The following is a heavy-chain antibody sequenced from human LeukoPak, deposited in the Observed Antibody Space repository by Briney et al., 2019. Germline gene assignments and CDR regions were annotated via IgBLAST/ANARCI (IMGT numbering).Heavy chain of an antibody. J-gene: IGHJ4*02. V-gene: IGHV3-66*01. Sequence: PGGSLRLSCAASGFTVSSNYMSWVRQAPGKGLEWVSVIYSGGSTYYADSVKGRFTISRDNSKNTLYLQMNSLRAEDTAVYYCARGGFTYYYDSKGTDYWGQGTLVTVSS. CDR1: GFTVSSNY. CDR2: IYSGGST. CDR3: ARGGFTYYYDSKGTDY. D-gene: IGHD3-22*01.